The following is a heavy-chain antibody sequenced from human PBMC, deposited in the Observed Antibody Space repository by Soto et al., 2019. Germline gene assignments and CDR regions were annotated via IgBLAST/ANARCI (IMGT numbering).Heavy chain of an antibody. J-gene: IGHJ4*02. CDR2: IIPIFGTA. Sequence: QVQLVQSGAEVKKPGSSVKVSCKAAEGTFSSYATSWVRQAPGQGLEWMGGIIPIFGTANYAQKFQGRVTITADESTSTAYMELSSLRSEDTAVYYCAILPRGYSYVLEDYWGQGTLVTVSS. CDR3: AILPRGYSYVLEDY. D-gene: IGHD5-18*01. CDR1: EGTFSSYA. V-gene: IGHV1-69*12.